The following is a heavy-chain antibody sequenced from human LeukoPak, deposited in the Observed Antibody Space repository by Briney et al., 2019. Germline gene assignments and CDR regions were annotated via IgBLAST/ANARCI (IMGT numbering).Heavy chain of an antibody. CDR3: VRDGYSGSYYDY. CDR1: GFTFSSYW. J-gene: IGHJ4*02. V-gene: IGHV3-7*05. CDR2: IKQDGSEQ. D-gene: IGHD1-26*01. Sequence: GGSLRLSCAASGFTFSSYWMSWVRQAPGKGLEWVANIKQDGSEQYYVDSVKGRFTISRDNAKNSLYLQLNSLRAEDTAVYYCVRDGYSGSYYDYWGQGTLVTVSS.